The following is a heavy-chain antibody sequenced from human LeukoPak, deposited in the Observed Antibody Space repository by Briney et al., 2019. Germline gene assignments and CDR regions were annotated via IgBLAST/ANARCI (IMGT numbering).Heavy chain of an antibody. V-gene: IGHV4-31*03. CDR1: GGSISSGGYY. D-gene: IGHD3-10*01. CDR2: IDYSGST. J-gene: IGHJ3*02. CDR3: AREFGESPNAFDI. Sequence: SETLSLTCTVSGGSISSGGYYWSWIRQHPGKGLEWIGYIDYSGSTYYNPSLKSRVTISVDTSKNQFSLKLSSVTAADTAVYYCAREFGESPNAFDIWGQGTMVTVSS.